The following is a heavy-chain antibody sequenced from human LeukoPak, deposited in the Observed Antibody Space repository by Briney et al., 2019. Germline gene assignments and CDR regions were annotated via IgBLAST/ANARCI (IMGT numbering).Heavy chain of an antibody. CDR3: AKSAILDHCGGDCYPLGYFDY. Sequence: QAGGSLRLSCAASGFTFSSYAMSWVRQAPGKGLEWVSAISGSGGSTYYADSVKGRFTISRDNSKNTLYLQMNSLRAEDTAVYYCAKSAILDHCGGDCYPLGYFDYWGQGTLVTVSS. CDR2: ISGSGGST. CDR1: GFTFSSYA. V-gene: IGHV3-23*01. J-gene: IGHJ4*02. D-gene: IGHD2-21*02.